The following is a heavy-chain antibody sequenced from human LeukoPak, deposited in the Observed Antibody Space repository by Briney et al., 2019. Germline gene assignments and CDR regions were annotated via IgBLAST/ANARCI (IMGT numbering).Heavy chain of an antibody. Sequence: ASVKVSCKVSGYTLTELSMHWVRQAPGKGLEWMGGSDPEDGETIYAQKFQGRVTMTEDTSTDTAYMELSSLRSEDTAVYYCATSDTAMGRTFDYWGQGTLVTVSS. CDR1: GYTLTELS. CDR3: ATSDTAMGRTFDY. D-gene: IGHD5-18*01. CDR2: SDPEDGET. J-gene: IGHJ4*02. V-gene: IGHV1-24*01.